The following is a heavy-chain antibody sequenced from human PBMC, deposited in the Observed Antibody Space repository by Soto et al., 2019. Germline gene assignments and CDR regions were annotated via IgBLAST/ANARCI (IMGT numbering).Heavy chain of an antibody. CDR2: ISASNDKT. Sequence: GASVKVSCKASGYTFTSYAMHWVRQAPGQRLEWMGWISASNDKTKYSQKVQGRVTITTDTSASTAYMELRSLRSDDTAVYYCAREWCARTSCYGVDYWGQGTLVTVSS. D-gene: IGHD2-2*01. CDR1: GYTFTSYA. CDR3: AREWCARTSCYGVDY. V-gene: IGHV1-3*01. J-gene: IGHJ4*01.